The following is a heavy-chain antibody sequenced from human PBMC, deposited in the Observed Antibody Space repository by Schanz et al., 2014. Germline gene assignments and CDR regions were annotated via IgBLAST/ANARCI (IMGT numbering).Heavy chain of an antibody. CDR3: ARGGVVVVTAALNWFDP. D-gene: IGHD2-15*01. CDR2: INTNNGDP. CDR1: EFTFTHYP. V-gene: IGHV7-4-1*02. Sequence: QVQLVQSGSELKKPGASVKVSCKSSEFTFTHYPINWVRQAPGQGLEWMGWINTNNGDPTYAQGFTGRFVFSLDTSVSTAYLQISSLKAEDTAVYYCARGGVVVVTAALNWFDPWGQGTLVTVSS. J-gene: IGHJ5*02.